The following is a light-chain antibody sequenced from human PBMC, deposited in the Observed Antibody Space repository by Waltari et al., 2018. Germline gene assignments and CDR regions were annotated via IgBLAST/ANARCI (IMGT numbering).Light chain of an antibody. CDR3: SSYTSSFIYV. CDR1: SSDVGGSNY. CDR2: DVS. V-gene: IGLV2-14*03. J-gene: IGLJ1*01. Sequence: QSALTQPASVSGSPGQSITISCTGTSSDVGGSNYVSWYQQHPGKAPNLMIYDVSNRPAGVSNRVAGSKSGNTASLTISGLQAEDEADYYCSSYTSSFIYVFGTGTKVTVL.